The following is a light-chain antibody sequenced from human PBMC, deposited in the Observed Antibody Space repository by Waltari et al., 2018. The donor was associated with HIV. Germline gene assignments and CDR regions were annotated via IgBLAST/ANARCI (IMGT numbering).Light chain of an antibody. CDR3: SSYTSSSTPVV. CDR2: EVS. CDR1: SSDVGGYNY. J-gene: IGLJ2*01. V-gene: IGLV2-14*01. Sequence: QSALTQPASVSGSPGQSITISCTGTSSDVGGYNYVSWYQQHPGKAPKLMIYEVSKRPSGGSNRFSGSKSGNTASLTISGLQAEDEADYDCSSYTSSSTPVVFGGGTKLTVL.